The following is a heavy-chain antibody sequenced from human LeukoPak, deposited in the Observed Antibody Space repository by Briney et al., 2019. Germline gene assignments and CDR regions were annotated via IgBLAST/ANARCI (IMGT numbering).Heavy chain of an antibody. V-gene: IGHV3-21*01. CDR2: ISSSSSYI. CDR1: GFTFSSYS. CDR3: ARDGERGYYFDY. D-gene: IGHD1-26*01. Sequence: GGSLRLSCAASGFTFSSYSMNWVRQAEGKGMEWVSSISSSSSYIYYADSVKGRFTISRDNAKNSLYLQMNSLRAEDTAVYYCARDGERGYYFDYWGQGTLVTVSS. J-gene: IGHJ4*02.